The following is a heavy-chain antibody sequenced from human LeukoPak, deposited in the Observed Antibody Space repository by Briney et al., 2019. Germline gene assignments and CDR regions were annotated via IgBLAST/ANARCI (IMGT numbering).Heavy chain of an antibody. CDR2: VKHGVST. CDR1: GGSFTAYT. D-gene: IGHD3-16*01. Sequence: PSETLSLTCVVYGGSFTAYTWIWIRQSPGKGLEWIGEVKHGVSTNYNPSLKSRVTISTDTSKNQFSLKLNCVTAADAAVYYCARLRARGFDYWGQGTVVSV. J-gene: IGHJ4*02. V-gene: IGHV4-34*01. CDR3: ARLRARGFDY.